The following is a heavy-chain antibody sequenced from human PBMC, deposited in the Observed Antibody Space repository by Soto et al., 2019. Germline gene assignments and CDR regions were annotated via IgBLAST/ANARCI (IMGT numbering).Heavy chain of an antibody. CDR2: ISDSGNT. CDR3: ARGGDIQIWLAFDF. CDR1: GVTITDYY. D-gene: IGHD2-15*01. V-gene: IGHV4-59*01. Sequence: NPSETLSLTCSVSGVTITDYYWSWIRQAPGKGLEWIGYISDSGNTIYNPSPRGRVTMSLATSKSQLSLQLTSVTAADTAIYYCARGGDIQIWLAFDFWGQGALVTVSS. J-gene: IGHJ4*02.